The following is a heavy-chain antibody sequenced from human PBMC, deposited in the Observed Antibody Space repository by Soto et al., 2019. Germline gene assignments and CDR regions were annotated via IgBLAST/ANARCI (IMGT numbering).Heavy chain of an antibody. CDR3: AKDSPLEYSSGWFARSGYYYYGMDV. D-gene: IGHD6-19*01. CDR2: ISGSGGST. V-gene: IGHV3-23*01. CDR1: GFTFSSYA. Sequence: PGGSLRLSCAASGFTFSSYAMSWVRQVPGKGLEWVSTISGSGGSTYYADSVKGRFTISRDNSKNTLDLQMNSLRAEDTAVYYCAKDSPLEYSSGWFARSGYYYYGMDVWGQGTTVTVSS. J-gene: IGHJ6*02.